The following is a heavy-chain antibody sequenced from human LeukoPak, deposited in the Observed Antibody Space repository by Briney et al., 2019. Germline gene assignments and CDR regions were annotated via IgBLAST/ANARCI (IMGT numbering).Heavy chain of an antibody. Sequence: PGGSLRLSCAASGFTLSNYWMHWVRQAPGKGPVWVSRINGDGSDTSYADSVRGRFTISRDNAKNTLSLQMNSLRAEDTAVYYCARPPPYCSGDCYRFDQWGQGTLVTVSS. D-gene: IGHD2-21*02. J-gene: IGHJ4*02. CDR2: INGDGSDT. CDR3: ARPPPYCSGDCYRFDQ. V-gene: IGHV3-74*01. CDR1: GFTLSNYW.